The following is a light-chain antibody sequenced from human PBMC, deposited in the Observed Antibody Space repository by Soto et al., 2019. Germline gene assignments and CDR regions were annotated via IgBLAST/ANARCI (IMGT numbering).Light chain of an antibody. CDR1: SSDVGDYNY. CDR2: EVN. J-gene: IGLJ1*01. Sequence: QSALTQPASVSGSPGQSITISCTGASSDVGDYNYVSWYQHHPGKAPKLLIYEVNNLPSGVSDRFSGSKSGNVASLTISWLQAEDAADYYCSSYKISSPNLFGAGTKVTV. V-gene: IGLV2-14*01. CDR3: SSYKISSPNL.